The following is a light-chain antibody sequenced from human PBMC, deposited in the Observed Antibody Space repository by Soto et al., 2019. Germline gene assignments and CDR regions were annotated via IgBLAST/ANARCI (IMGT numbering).Light chain of an antibody. Sequence: QSVLTQPRSVSGSPGQSVTISCTGSSSDIGVYDYVSWYQQHPGKAPKVILYDVNKRPSGVPSRFSGSKSGNTASLTISGLQADDEADYYCCSYAGRYTYVFGNGTKVTVL. CDR1: SSDIGVYDY. CDR2: DVN. V-gene: IGLV2-11*01. CDR3: CSYAGRYTYV. J-gene: IGLJ1*01.